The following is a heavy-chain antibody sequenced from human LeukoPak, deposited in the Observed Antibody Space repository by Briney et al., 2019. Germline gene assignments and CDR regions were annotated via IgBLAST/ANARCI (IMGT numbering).Heavy chain of an antibody. CDR3: ARTRDYYYYMDV. V-gene: IGHV3-48*04. CDR2: ISSSSSTI. Sequence: GGSLRLSCAASGFTFSSYSMNWVRQAPGKGLEWVSYISSSSSTIYYADSVKGRFTISRDNAKNSLYLQMNSLRAEDTAVYYCARTRDYYYYMDVWGKGTTVTVSS. CDR1: GFTFSSYS. J-gene: IGHJ6*03.